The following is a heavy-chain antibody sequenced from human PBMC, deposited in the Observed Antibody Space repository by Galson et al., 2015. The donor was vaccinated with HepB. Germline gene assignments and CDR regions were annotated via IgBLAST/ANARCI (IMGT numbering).Heavy chain of an antibody. CDR2: IYYSGST. Sequence: ETLSLTCTVSGGSIGSYYWSWIRQPPGKGLEWIGYIYYSGSTNYNPSLKSRVTISVDTPKNQFSLKLSSVTAADTAVYYCAREKEDAFDIWGQGTMVTVSS. CDR1: GGSIGSYY. J-gene: IGHJ3*02. V-gene: IGHV4-59*01. CDR3: AREKEDAFDI.